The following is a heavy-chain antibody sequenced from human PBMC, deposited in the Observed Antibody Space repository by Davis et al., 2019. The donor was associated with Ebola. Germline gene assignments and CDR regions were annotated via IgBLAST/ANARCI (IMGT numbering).Heavy chain of an antibody. CDR3: TAAAGIFDY. CDR2: IWYDGSNK. CDR1: GFNFRSYG. D-gene: IGHD6-13*01. V-gene: IGHV3-33*01. J-gene: IGHJ4*02. Sequence: GESLKISCAASGFNFRSYGMHWVRQAPGKGLEWVAVIWYDGSNKYYADSVKGRFTISRDNSKNTLYLQMNSLKTEDTAVYYCTAAAGIFDYWGQGTLVTVSS.